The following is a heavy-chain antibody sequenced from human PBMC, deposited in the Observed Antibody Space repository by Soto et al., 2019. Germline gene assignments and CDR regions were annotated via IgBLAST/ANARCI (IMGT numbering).Heavy chain of an antibody. Sequence: HPGGSLRLSCAASGFTFSSYWMSWVRQAPGKGLEWVANIKQDGSEKYYVDSVKGRFTISRDNAKNTLYLQMNSLRAEDTAVYYCAKDPDGDAFDTWGQGTMVTVSS. CDR3: AKDPDGDAFDT. V-gene: IGHV3-7*01. CDR1: GFTFSSYW. J-gene: IGHJ3*02. CDR2: IKQDGSEK.